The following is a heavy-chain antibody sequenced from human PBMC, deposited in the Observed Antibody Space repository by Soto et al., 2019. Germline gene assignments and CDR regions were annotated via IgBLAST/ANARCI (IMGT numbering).Heavy chain of an antibody. D-gene: IGHD1-26*01. CDR2: INSDGSST. V-gene: IGHV3-74*01. Sequence: GGSLRLSCAASGCIFSDYWPHWVRQAPGKGLVWVSRINSDGSSTSYADSVKGRFTISRDNAKNTLYLQMNTLRAEDTAVYYCARFPASRSWGWGQGTLVTVSS. CDR1: GCIFSDYW. CDR3: ARFPASRSWG. J-gene: IGHJ4*02.